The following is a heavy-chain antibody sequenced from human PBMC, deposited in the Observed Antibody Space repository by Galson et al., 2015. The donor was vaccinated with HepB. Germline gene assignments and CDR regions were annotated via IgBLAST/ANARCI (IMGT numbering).Heavy chain of an antibody. D-gene: IGHD3-22*01. V-gene: IGHV3-23*01. CDR3: AKIDSNGYYYASYWYFDL. CDR1: GFTFRSYA. CDR2: ISGSGSGP. Sequence: SLRLSCAASGFTFRSYAMAWVRQAPGNGLEWVSTISGSGSGPYYTDSVKGRFTISRDNSKHTLYLEMNSLGAQDTAVYYCAKIDSNGYYYASYWYFDLWGRGTLVTVSS. J-gene: IGHJ2*01.